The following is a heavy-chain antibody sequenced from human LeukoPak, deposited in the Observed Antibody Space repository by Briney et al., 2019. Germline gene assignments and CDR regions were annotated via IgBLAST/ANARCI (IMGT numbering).Heavy chain of an antibody. CDR1: GASISGGTYY. V-gene: IGHV4-39*01. CDR3: ARRGGSGRAFDY. CDR2: IYYTGST. J-gene: IGHJ4*02. D-gene: IGHD1-26*01. Sequence: SETLSLTCSVSGASISGGTYYWGWIRQPPGKGLEWIGIIYYTGSTYDNPSLKSRVAISVDTSKNQFSLKLSSVTAADTAVYYRARRGGSGRAFDYWGQGTLVTVSS.